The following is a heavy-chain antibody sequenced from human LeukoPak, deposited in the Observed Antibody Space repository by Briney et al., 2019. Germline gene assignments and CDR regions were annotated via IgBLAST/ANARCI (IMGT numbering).Heavy chain of an antibody. D-gene: IGHD1-26*01. V-gene: IGHV3-13*01. Sequence: GGSLRLSCAASGFTFSSYDMHWVRQVTGKGLEWVSAIGTAGDAYYPGYVKGRFTISREDAKNSLYLQLNSLRAGDTAVYFCARGQGSGSYPYYYYGMDVWGQGTTVTVSS. CDR2: IGTAGDA. CDR1: GFTFSSYD. J-gene: IGHJ6*02. CDR3: ARGQGSGSYPYYYYGMDV.